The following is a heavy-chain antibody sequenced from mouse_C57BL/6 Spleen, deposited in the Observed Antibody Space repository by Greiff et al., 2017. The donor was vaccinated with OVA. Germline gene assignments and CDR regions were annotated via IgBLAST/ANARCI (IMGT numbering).Heavy chain of an antibody. CDR2: IYPGSGST. J-gene: IGHJ2*01. D-gene: IGHD2-4*01. Sequence: QVQLKQPGAELVKPGASVKMSCKASGYTFTSYWITWVKQRPGQGLEWIGDIYPGSGSTNYNEKFKSKATVTVDTSSSTAYMQLSSLTSEDSAVYYCAGEAYYDYDQYYFDYWGQGTTLTVSS. V-gene: IGHV1-55*01. CDR3: AGEAYYDYDQYYFDY. CDR1: GYTFTSYW.